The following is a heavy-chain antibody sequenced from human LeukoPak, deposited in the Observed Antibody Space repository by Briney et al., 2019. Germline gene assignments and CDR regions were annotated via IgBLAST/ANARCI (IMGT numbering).Heavy chain of an antibody. CDR1: GGSFSGYY. D-gene: IGHD5-24*01. CDR3: ARETLGETATEFYYMDV. CDR2: INHSGST. V-gene: IGHV4-34*01. Sequence: SETLSLTCAVYGGSFSGYYWSWIRQPPGKGLEWIGEINHSGSTNYNPSLKSRVTISVDTSKNQFSLKLSSVTAADTAVYYCARETLGETATEFYYMDVWGKGTTVTISS. J-gene: IGHJ6*03.